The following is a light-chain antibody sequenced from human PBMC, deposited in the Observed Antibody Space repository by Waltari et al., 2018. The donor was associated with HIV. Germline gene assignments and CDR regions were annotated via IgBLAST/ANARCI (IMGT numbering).Light chain of an antibody. Sequence: QSVLTQPPSVSGAPGQRVTISCTGRRSHIGAGYDLHWYQQLPGTAPKLLIYGNSNRPSGVPDRFSGSKSGTSASLAITGLQAEDEADYYCQSYDSSLSGSGVFGGGTKLTVL. V-gene: IGLV1-40*01. CDR2: GNS. CDR3: QSYDSSLSGSGV. J-gene: IGLJ3*02. CDR1: RSHIGAGYD.